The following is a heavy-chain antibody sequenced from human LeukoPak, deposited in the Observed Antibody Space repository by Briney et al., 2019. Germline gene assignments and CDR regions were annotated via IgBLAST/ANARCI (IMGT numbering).Heavy chain of an antibody. CDR3: AKDFWTYGSGSSVDC. CDR2: ISYDGSNK. CDR1: GFTVSTTY. Sequence: GGSLRLSCAASGFTVSTTYMSWVRQAPGKGLEWVAVISYDGSNKYYADSVKGRFTISRDNSKNTLYLQMNSLRPEDTAVYYCAKDFWTYGSGSSVDCWGQGTLVTVSS. D-gene: IGHD3-10*01. J-gene: IGHJ4*02. V-gene: IGHV3-30*18.